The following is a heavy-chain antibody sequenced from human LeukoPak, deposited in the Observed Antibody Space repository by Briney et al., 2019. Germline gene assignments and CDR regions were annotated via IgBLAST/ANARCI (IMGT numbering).Heavy chain of an antibody. J-gene: IGHJ6*02. Sequence: GGSLRLSCAASGFTFSSYSMNLVRQAPGKGLEWVSSISSSSSYIYYADSVKGRFTISRDNAKNSLYLQMNSLRAEDTAVYYCARAQAPGYCSGGSCYSVPYYYGMDVWGQGTTVTVSS. CDR1: GFTFSSYS. D-gene: IGHD2-15*01. CDR2: ISSSSSYI. CDR3: ARAQAPGYCSGGSCYSVPYYYGMDV. V-gene: IGHV3-21*01.